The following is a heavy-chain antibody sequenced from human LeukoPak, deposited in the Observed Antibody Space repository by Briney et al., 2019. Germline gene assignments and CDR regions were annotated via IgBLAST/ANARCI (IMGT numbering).Heavy chain of an antibody. Sequence: GGSLRLSCAASGLTFSNYAMTWVRQTPGKGLEWVSSITGSGGTIYYADSVKGRLTISRDNSKNTLYLHMNSLRAEDTAVYYCSKDPNGDYVGAFDSWGRGTLVTDSS. D-gene: IGHD4-17*01. CDR2: ITGSGGTI. CDR3: SKDPNGDYVGAFDS. CDR1: GLTFSNYA. J-gene: IGHJ5*01. V-gene: IGHV3-23*01.